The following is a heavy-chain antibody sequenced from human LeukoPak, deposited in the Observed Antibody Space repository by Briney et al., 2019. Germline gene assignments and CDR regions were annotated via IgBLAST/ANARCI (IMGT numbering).Heavy chain of an antibody. D-gene: IGHD6-19*01. V-gene: IGHV4-59*01. Sequence: SETLSLTCTVSGGSISSYYWSWIRQPAGKGLEWIGYIYYSGSTNYNPSLKSRVTISLDTSKNQFSLKLSSVIAADTAVYYCARFTRSGWLFDFWGQGTLVTVSS. CDR1: GGSISSYY. CDR2: IYYSGST. J-gene: IGHJ4*02. CDR3: ARFTRSGWLFDF.